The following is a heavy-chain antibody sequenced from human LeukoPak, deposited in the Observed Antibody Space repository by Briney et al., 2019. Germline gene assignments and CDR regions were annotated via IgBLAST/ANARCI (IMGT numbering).Heavy chain of an antibody. CDR1: GYAFTTFG. V-gene: IGHV1-18*01. CDR3: ARASDTIWPFDF. D-gene: IGHD3-16*01. J-gene: IGHJ4*02. CDR2: ISTSKPST. Sequence: ASVKASYKASGYAFTTFGIMWVRQAPGPGLEWMGWISTSKPSTRYAQKVQGRATLTTDPATSTAYLERTSLTSDDTAVYFCARASDTIWPFDFWGQGTQVTVSS.